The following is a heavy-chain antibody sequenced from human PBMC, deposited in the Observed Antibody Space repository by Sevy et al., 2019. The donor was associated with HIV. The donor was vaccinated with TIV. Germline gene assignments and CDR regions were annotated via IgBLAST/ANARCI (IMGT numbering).Heavy chain of an antibody. J-gene: IGHJ4*02. CDR1: GFTFSSYW. D-gene: IGHD6-19*01. CDR3: ARDDRPSAWLFDN. Sequence: AGSLRLSCAASGFTFSSYWMTWVRQAPGKELEWVANINRDGSTKNYVDSVKGRFTISRDNAKNSLYLEMNSLIAEDTAVYYCARDDRPSAWLFDNWGQGTLVTVSS. CDR2: INRDGSTK. V-gene: IGHV3-7*01.